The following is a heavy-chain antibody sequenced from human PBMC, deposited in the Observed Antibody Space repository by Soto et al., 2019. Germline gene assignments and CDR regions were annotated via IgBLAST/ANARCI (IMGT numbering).Heavy chain of an antibody. Sequence: GESLKISSQGSGYNFATHWIGWVRHKAGKGLEWMGIIFPGGAETRYSPSFQGHITISADKSISIAYLRWSSLKASDTGMYYCATPGGFGMDVWGHGTTVTVSS. V-gene: IGHV5-51*01. CDR1: GYNFATHW. J-gene: IGHJ6*02. CDR2: IFPGGAET. CDR3: ATPGGFGMDV. D-gene: IGHD5-12*01.